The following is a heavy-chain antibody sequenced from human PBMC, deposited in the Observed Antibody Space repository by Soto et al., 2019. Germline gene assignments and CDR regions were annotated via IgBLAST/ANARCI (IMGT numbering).Heavy chain of an antibody. V-gene: IGHV1-69*01. Sequence: QVQLVQSGADVKKPGSSVKVSCKASGGTFSSYAISWVRQAPGQGLEWMGGIIPIFGTANYAQKFQGRVTITADESTSTAYMELSSLRSEDTSVYYSARGCRGDCYSPEYYYYYGMDVWGQETTVTVSS. CDR2: IIPIFGTA. CDR3: ARGCRGDCYSPEYYYYYGMDV. D-gene: IGHD2-21*02. CDR1: GGTFSSYA. J-gene: IGHJ6*02.